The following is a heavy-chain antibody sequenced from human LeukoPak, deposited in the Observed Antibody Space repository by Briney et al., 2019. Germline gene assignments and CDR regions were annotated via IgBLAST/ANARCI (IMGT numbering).Heavy chain of an antibody. Sequence: PSETLSLTCTVSGGSISSSSYYWGWIRQPPGKGLEGMGSIYYSGSTYYNPSLKSRVTISVDTSKNQFSLKLSSVTAADKAVYYCARKGLSIAAGDGFDYWGQGTLVIVSS. J-gene: IGHJ4*02. CDR2: IYYSGST. D-gene: IGHD6-6*01. CDR3: ARKGLSIAAGDGFDY. CDR1: GGSISSSSYY. V-gene: IGHV4-39*01.